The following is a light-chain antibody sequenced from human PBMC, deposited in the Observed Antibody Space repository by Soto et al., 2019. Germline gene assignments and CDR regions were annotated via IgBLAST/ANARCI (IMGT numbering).Light chain of an antibody. J-gene: IGKJ1*01. CDR1: QSVSSSY. CDR2: DTS. CDR3: QHYDSSPWT. V-gene: IGKV3-20*01. Sequence: EIVLTHSPGTLSLSPGERVTLSCRASQSVSSSYLAWYQQTPGQAPRLLVYDTSYRATGVPDRFSGSGSGTDFTLTISSLEPEDSAVYYCQHYDSSPWTFGQGTKVDIK.